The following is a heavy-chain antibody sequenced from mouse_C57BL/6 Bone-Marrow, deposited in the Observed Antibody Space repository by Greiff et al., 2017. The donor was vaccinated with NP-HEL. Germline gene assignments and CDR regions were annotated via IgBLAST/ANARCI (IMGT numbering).Heavy chain of an antibody. CDR3: TRESDGPYYAMDY. D-gene: IGHD2-3*01. CDR1: GYTFTDYE. J-gene: IGHJ4*01. CDR2: IDPETGGT. Sequence: VKLMESGAELVRPGASVTLSCKASGYTFTDYEMHWVKQTPVHGLEWIGAIDPETGGTAYNQKFKGKAILTADKSSSTAYMELCNLTSEDSAVYYCTRESDGPYYAMDYWGQGTSVTVSS. V-gene: IGHV1-15*01.